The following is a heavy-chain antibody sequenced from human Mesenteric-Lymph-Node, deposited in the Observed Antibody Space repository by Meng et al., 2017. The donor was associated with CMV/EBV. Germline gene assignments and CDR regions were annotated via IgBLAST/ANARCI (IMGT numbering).Heavy chain of an antibody. V-gene: IGHV1-46*01. CDR1: GYTFSNHY. CDR3: AKDQASGWFSIDC. Sequence: GESLKISCKTSGYTFSNHYMHWVRQAPGQGPEWMGVISPTGDDTSYGQKFQGRLTVTRDTSTSTLYMELSSLRSDDTAVYYCAKDQASGWFSIDCWGQGTPVTVSS. D-gene: IGHD6-19*01. CDR2: ISPTGDDT. J-gene: IGHJ4*02.